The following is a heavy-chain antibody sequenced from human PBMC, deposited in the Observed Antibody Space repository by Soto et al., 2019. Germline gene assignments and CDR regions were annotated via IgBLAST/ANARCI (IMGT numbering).Heavy chain of an antibody. Sequence: ASVKVSFKASGYTFTSYYMHWVRQAPGQGLEWMGIINPSGGSTSYAQKFQGRVTMTRDTSTSTVYMELSSLRSEDTAVYYCARDPIAARPFRNFDYWGQGTLVTVSS. CDR1: GYTFTSYY. J-gene: IGHJ4*02. CDR2: INPSGGST. V-gene: IGHV1-46*01. CDR3: ARDPIAARPFRNFDY. D-gene: IGHD6-6*01.